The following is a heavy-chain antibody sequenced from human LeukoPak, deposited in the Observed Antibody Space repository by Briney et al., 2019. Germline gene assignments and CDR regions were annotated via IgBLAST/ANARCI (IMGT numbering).Heavy chain of an antibody. V-gene: IGHV4-30-4*01. J-gene: IGHJ5*02. CDR2: IYYSGST. CDR1: GGSISSGDYY. D-gene: IGHD3-3*01. Sequence: SETLSLTCTVSGGSISSGDYYWSWIRQPPGKGLEWIGYIYYSGSTYYNPSLKSRVTISVDTSKNQFSLKLSSVTAADTAVYYCARTLSHYDFWSGYYWFDPWGQGTLVTVSS. CDR3: ARTLSHYDFWSGYYWFDP.